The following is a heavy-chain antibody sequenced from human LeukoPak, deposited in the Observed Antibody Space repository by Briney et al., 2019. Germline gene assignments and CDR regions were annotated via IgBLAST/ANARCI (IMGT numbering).Heavy chain of an antibody. V-gene: IGHV3-9*03. Sequence: SLKISCAASGFTFDDYAMHWVRQAPGKGLEWVSGISWNSGSIGYADSVKGRFTISRDNAKNSLYLQMNSLRAEDMALYYCAKARRYSSSPGGFDYWGQGTLVTVSS. D-gene: IGHD6-6*01. CDR1: GFTFDDYA. CDR3: AKARRYSSSPGGFDY. CDR2: ISWNSGSI. J-gene: IGHJ4*02.